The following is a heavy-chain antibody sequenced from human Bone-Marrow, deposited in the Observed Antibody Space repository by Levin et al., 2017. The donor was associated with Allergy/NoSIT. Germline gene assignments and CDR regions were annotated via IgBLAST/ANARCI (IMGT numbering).Heavy chain of an antibody. CDR3: ARMVSFYGSGRRRLPAHYFDY. J-gene: IGHJ4*02. Sequence: ASVKVSCQTSGDSFRNYAFNWVRQAPGRGLEWLGEVIPIFGRTHYAHKFQGRVTVTADESSNTAYMELTSLTSEDTAVYYCARMVSFYGSGRRRLPAHYFDYWGQGTQVTVSS. D-gene: IGHD3-10*01. V-gene: IGHV1-69*13. CDR2: VIPIFGRT. CDR1: GDSFRNYA.